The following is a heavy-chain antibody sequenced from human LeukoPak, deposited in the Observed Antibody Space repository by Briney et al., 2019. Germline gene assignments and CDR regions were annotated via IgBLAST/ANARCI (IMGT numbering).Heavy chain of an antibody. CDR2: MSYDGSNE. Sequence: GGSLRLSCAASGFTFSSYALHWVRQTPGKGLEWVALMSYDGSNEYYADSVRGRFTISRDNSKNTLYLQMNSLRAEDTAVYYCARDQTDCSSTSCYRRYYYYYYMDVWGKGTTVTVSS. D-gene: IGHD2-2*01. CDR1: GFTFSSYA. CDR3: ARDQTDCSSTSCYRRYYYYYYMDV. J-gene: IGHJ6*03. V-gene: IGHV3-30*01.